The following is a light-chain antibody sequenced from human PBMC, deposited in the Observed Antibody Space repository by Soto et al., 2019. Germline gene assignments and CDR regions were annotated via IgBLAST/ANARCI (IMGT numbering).Light chain of an antibody. Sequence: EIVLTQSQGTLSLSPGERATLSCRASQSVSDSYLAWYQQKPGQAPRLLIYASSRATGIPDRFSGSGSGTDFTLPISRLEPEDFAVYYCQHYGTSALFGPGTKVDIK. CDR3: QHYGTSAL. V-gene: IGKV3-20*01. CDR1: QSVSDSY. J-gene: IGKJ3*01. CDR2: AS.